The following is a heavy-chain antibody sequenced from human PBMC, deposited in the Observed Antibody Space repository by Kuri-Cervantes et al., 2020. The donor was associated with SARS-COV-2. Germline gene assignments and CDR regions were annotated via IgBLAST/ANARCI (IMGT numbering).Heavy chain of an antibody. V-gene: IGHV1-2*02. CDR2: INPNSGGT. Sequence: ASVKVSCKASGYTFTGYYMHWVRQAPGQGLEWVGWINPNSGGTNYAQKFQGRVTMTRDTSISTAYMELSRLRSDDTAVYYCARDRPTGDRDYYGMDVWGQGTTVTVSS. J-gene: IGHJ6*02. D-gene: IGHD7-27*01. CDR3: ARDRPTGDRDYYGMDV. CDR1: GYTFTGYY.